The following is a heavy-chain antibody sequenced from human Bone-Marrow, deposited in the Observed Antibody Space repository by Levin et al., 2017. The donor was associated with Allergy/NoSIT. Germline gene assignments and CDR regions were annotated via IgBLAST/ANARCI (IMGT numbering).Heavy chain of an antibody. V-gene: IGHV3-23*01. J-gene: IGHJ4*02. CDR3: VKDDHSENRYGDLDC. D-gene: IGHD5-18*01. CDR2: ISASGGTT. CDR1: GFTFNNFA. Sequence: GGSLRLSCAASGFTFNNFAMSWVRQAPGKGLEWVLAISASGGTTYYRDSVKGRFTVSRDNSKNTLYLQMSSLRAEDTAIYYCVKDDHSENRYGDLDCWGQGTLVTVSS.